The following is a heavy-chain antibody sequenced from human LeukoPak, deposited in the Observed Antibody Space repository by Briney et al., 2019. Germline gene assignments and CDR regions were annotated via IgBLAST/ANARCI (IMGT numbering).Heavy chain of an antibody. CDR1: GLSDNTKN. J-gene: IGHJ4*02. Sequence: GGPLRLSGAASGLSDNTKNMYWVRQAPGKGLEWVSSIKSDAGTDYADSVRGRFTTSRDDSKNTLYLQMNSLRVDDTAVYYCARRRGGFGEGDFDYWGQGTLVTVSS. CDR2: IKSDAGT. CDR3: ARRRGGFGEGDFDY. D-gene: IGHD3-10*01. V-gene: IGHV3-66*04.